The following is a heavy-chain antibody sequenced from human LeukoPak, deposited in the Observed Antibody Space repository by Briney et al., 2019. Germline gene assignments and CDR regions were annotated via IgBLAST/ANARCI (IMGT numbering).Heavy chain of an antibody. D-gene: IGHD3-3*01. CDR1: GYSISSGYY. CDR3: ARGGYDFWSGYYTGYYFDY. CDR2: IYHSGST. Sequence: SETLSLTCTVSGYSISSGYYWGWIRQPPGKGLEWIGSIYHSGSTYYNPSLKSRVTISVDTSKNQFSLKLSSVIAADTAVYYCARGGYDFWSGYYTGYYFDYWGQGTLVTVSS. J-gene: IGHJ4*02. V-gene: IGHV4-38-2*02.